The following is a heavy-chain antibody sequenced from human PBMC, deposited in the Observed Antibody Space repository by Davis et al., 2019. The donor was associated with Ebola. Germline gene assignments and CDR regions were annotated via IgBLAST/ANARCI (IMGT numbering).Heavy chain of an antibody. V-gene: IGHV3-11*04. CDR1: GFTFSAYW. Sequence: PGGSLRLSCETSGFTFSAYWMSWIRQAPGKGLEWVAYIGTGHNITYYADSVRGRFTISRDNAKKSLFLGMNSLRVEDTAVYYCAGQLVPWGQGTLVTVSS. CDR2: IGTGHNIT. D-gene: IGHD1-1*01. CDR3: AGQLVP. J-gene: IGHJ5*02.